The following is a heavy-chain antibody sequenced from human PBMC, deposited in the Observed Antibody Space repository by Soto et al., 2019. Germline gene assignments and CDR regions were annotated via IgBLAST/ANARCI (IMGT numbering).Heavy chain of an antibody. J-gene: IGHJ6*03. Sequence: EVQLVESGGGLVQPGGSLRLSCAASGFTFSNYWMYWVRQAPGEGLVWVSRINSDGSVSSYADSVKGRLTISRDNVKNTPDLQIDSLRAEYTAVYYCARGDCVGGTCYSLSGSFYYYMDVWGKGTTVTVFS. CDR2: INSDGSVS. V-gene: IGHV3-74*01. CDR1: GFTFSNYW. CDR3: ARGDCVGGTCYSLSGSFYYYMDV. D-gene: IGHD2-15*01.